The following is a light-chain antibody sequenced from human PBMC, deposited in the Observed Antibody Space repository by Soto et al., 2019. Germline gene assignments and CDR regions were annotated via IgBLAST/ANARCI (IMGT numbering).Light chain of an antibody. V-gene: IGKV3-15*01. CDR1: PYVTTN. J-gene: IGKJ1*01. CDR2: GAS. Sequence: VMTQSPDTLSVSPGERATLSCTAIPYVTTNLAWYHQRPGQAPRPLIYGASTRATGIPARFRGSGAGREFTLTISSLQSEDFAVSYCQQYNDWPGGTFGQGTKVDIK. CDR3: QQYNDWPGGT.